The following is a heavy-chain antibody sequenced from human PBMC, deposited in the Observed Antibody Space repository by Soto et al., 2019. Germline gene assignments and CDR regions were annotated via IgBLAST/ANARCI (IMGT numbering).Heavy chain of an antibody. D-gene: IGHD3-22*01. J-gene: IGHJ4*02. CDR1: GGTFSSYA. V-gene: IGHV1-69*06. CDR3: ARDLGYYYDSSGYGY. Sequence: SVKVSCKASGGTFSSYAISWVRQAPGQGLEWMGGIIPIFGTANYAQKFQGRVTITVDKSTSTAYMELSSLRSEDTAVYYCARDLGYYYDSSGYGYWGQGTLVTVSS. CDR2: IIPIFGTA.